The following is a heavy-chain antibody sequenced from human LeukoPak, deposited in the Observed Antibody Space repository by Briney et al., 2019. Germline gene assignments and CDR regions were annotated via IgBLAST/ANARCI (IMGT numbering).Heavy chain of an antibody. Sequence: GASVKVSCKASGFTFINYYMHWVRQAPGQGLEWLGTINLSGGSTHYPQRFQDRVTMARDTSTSTVHMELSSLRSEDTAVYYCARDLDYGEKSEDYWGQGTLVTVSS. D-gene: IGHD4/OR15-4a*01. CDR1: GFTFINYY. CDR3: ARDLDYGEKSEDY. CDR2: INLSGGST. V-gene: IGHV1-46*01. J-gene: IGHJ4*02.